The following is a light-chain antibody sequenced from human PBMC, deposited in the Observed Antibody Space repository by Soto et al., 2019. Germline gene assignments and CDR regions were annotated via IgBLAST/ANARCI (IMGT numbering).Light chain of an antibody. CDR2: GGS. CDR1: QSIATS. CDR3: QQSYSLPRT. V-gene: IGKV1-39*01. Sequence: DVPLTQSPSSLSASFGDTVSISCRSSQSIATSANWYQQKTGKPPALLIYGGSALQIGVPHRFSASGSGTDFTLTITSLQHEDFAIYYCQQSYSLPRTFGQGTKVDIK. J-gene: IGKJ1*01.